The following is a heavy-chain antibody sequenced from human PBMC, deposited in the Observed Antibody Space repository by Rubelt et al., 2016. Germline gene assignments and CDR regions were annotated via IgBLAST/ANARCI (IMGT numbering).Heavy chain of an antibody. CDR2: ISSSSTYI. V-gene: IGHV3-21*01. Sequence: EVQLVESGGELIQPGGSLRLSCAASGFTFSTYSMNWVRQAPGKGLEWVSLISSSSTYIYYADSVKGRFTISRDNAKNSVYLQMNGLWTEDTAVYDCAARCSHCAGDCLYYYDYGMDVWGQGATVTVAS. D-gene: IGHD2-21*01. CDR3: AARCSHCAGDCLYYYDYGMDV. CDR1: GFTFSTYS. J-gene: IGHJ6*02.